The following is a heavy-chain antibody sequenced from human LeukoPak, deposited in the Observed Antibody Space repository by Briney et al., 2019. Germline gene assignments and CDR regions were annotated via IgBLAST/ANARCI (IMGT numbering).Heavy chain of an antibody. J-gene: IGHJ6*02. V-gene: IGHV3-74*01. CDR2: INSDGSST. D-gene: IGHD2-8*02. CDR1: GFTFSSYW. Sequence: GGSLRLSCAASGFTFSSYWMHWVRQAPGKGLVWVSRINSDGSSTSYADSVKGRFTISRDNAKNTLYLQMNSLRAEDTAVYYCARRSTTGKYYYYGMDVWGQGTTVTVSS. CDR3: ARRSTTGKYYYYGMDV.